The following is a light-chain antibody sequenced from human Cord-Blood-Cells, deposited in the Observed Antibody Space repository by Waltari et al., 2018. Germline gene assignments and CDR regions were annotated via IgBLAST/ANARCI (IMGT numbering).Light chain of an antibody. CDR2: GAS. CDR3: QQYGSSPPT. V-gene: IGKV3-20*01. Sequence: EIVLTQSPGTLALSPGERATLSCRASQSVSSSYLAWFQPQPGQAPRLLIYGASSRATGIPDRFSGSGAGTDFTLTISRLEPEDFAVYYCQQYGSSPPTFGQGTKVEIK. CDR1: QSVSSSY. J-gene: IGKJ1*01.